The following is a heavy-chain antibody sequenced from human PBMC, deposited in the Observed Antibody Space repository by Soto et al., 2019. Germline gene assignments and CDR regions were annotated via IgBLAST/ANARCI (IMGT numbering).Heavy chain of an antibody. CDR1: GFTFRSNW. Sequence: GGSLTFFCAPPGFTFRSNWMDWVRQAPGKGLVWVSRINSDGSSTSYADSVKGRFTISRDNAKNTLYLQMNSLRAEDTAVYYCARARIQLWLRFIDYWGQGTLVTVSS. J-gene: IGHJ4*02. D-gene: IGHD5-18*01. CDR2: INSDGSST. CDR3: ARARIQLWLRFIDY. V-gene: IGHV3-74*01.